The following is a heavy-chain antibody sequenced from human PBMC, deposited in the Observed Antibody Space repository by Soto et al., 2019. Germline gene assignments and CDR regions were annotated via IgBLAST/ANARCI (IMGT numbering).Heavy chain of an antibody. J-gene: IGHJ6*02. CDR3: ARGDDFDYYYGVDV. CDR1: GGTFSSHA. CDR2: VTPLFGMA. V-gene: IGHV1-69*17. D-gene: IGHD3-16*01. Sequence: QVQLVQSGAEVKEPGSSVKVSCKASGGTFSSHAISWVRQAPGQGLEWMGGVTPLFGMANYAQKFQGRVTITADNFAATAYMELTSLTSEDTAVYYCARGDDFDYYYGVDVWGQGTTVTVSS.